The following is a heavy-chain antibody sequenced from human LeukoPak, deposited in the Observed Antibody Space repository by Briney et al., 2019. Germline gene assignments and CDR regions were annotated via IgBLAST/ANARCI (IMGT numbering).Heavy chain of an antibody. V-gene: IGHV4-39*01. Sequence: SETLSLTCTVSGVSISNNYFYWAWIRQPPGKGPGLIGYVHHTGSTFHNSSLKSRVTISADTSQNQFSLSLTSVTAADTAVYYCATLGLLRGAGFNLATHFDYWGQGTLVAVSS. D-gene: IGHD1-26*01. CDR3: ATLGLLRGAGFNLATHFDY. CDR2: VHHTGST. J-gene: IGHJ4*02. CDR1: GVSISNNYFY.